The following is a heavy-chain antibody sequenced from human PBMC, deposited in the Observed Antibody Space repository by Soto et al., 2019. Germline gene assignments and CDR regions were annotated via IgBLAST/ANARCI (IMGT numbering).Heavy chain of an antibody. V-gene: IGHV4-4*02. Sequence: QVQLQESGPGLVKPSGTLSLTCAVSGGSISSSNWWSWVRQPPGKGLEWIGEIYHSGSTNYNPSLKSRVTLSVEKSKNQFSLKLSPVTAADTAVYYCARASRWGYYDSSGYYCFDPWGQGTLVTVSS. J-gene: IGHJ5*02. CDR3: ARASRWGYYDSSGYYCFDP. D-gene: IGHD3-22*01. CDR2: IYHSGST. CDR1: GGSISSSNW.